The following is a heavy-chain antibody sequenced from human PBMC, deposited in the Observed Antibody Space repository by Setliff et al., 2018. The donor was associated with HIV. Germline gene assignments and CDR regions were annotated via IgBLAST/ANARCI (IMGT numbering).Heavy chain of an antibody. CDR2: IKQDGTER. CDR1: GLNLTNHW. Sequence: GGSLRLSCTASGLNLTNHWMAWVRQAPGKGLEWVANIKQDGTERYYVGSVRGRFTISRDNAKNSLYPQMNSLRAEDTAIYYCAARGSYFGSWGQGTLVTVSS. CDR3: AARGSYFGS. V-gene: IGHV3-7*03. D-gene: IGHD3-16*01. J-gene: IGHJ4*02.